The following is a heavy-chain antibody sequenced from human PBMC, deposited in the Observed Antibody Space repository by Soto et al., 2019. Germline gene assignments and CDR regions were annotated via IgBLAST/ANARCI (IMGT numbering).Heavy chain of an antibody. D-gene: IGHD3-10*01. Sequence: GESLKISCKGSGYSFTSYWIGWVRQMPGKGLEWMGIIYPGDSDTRYSPSFQGQVTISADKSISTAYLQWSSLKASDTAMYYCARHTYGSGSYYLMDVWGQGTTVTVSS. V-gene: IGHV5-51*01. CDR1: GYSFTSYW. J-gene: IGHJ6*02. CDR2: IYPGDSDT. CDR3: ARHTYGSGSYYLMDV.